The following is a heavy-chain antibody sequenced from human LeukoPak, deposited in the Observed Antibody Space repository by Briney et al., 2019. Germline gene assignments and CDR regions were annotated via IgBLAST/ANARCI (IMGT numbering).Heavy chain of an antibody. V-gene: IGHV3-74*01. CDR2: TNSDGSST. J-gene: IGHJ6*03. CDR3: ARGGYSYGSYYYMDV. CDR1: GFTLSSYW. D-gene: IGHD5-18*01. Sequence: GGSLRLSCAASGFTLSSYWMHWVRQAPGKGLVWVSRTNSDGSSTSYADSVKGRFTISRDNAKNTLYLQMNSLRAEDTAVYYCARGGYSYGSYYYMDVWGKGTTVTVSS.